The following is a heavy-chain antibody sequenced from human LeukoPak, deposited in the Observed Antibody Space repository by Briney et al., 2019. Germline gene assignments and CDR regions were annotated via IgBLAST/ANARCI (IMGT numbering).Heavy chain of an antibody. CDR3: ARDAPLYYDILTGSPQGNWFDP. CDR2: ISSSGSTI. Sequence: PGGSLRLSCAASGFTFSSYEMNWVRQAPGKGLEWVSYISSSGSTIYYADSVKGRFTISRDNAKNSLYLQMNSLRAEDTAIYYCARDAPLYYDILTGSPQGNWFDPWGQGTLVTVSS. V-gene: IGHV3-48*03. CDR1: GFTFSSYE. J-gene: IGHJ5*02. D-gene: IGHD3-9*01.